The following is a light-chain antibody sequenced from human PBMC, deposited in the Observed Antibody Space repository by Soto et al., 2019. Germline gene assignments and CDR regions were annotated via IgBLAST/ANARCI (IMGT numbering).Light chain of an antibody. Sequence: EIVMTQSPATLSVSPGERATLSCRASQSVSSNLAWYQQKPGQAPRLLIYGASTRATGVPARFSGSGSGTEFTLTISSLQSEDFALYYCQQYNNWLTFGG. CDR2: GAS. CDR1: QSVSSN. V-gene: IGKV3-15*01. J-gene: IGKJ4*01. CDR3: QQYNNWLT.